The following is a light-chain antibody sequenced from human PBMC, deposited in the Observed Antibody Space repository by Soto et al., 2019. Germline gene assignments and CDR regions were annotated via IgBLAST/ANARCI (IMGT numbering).Light chain of an antibody. Sequence: QSALTQPRSVSGSPGQSVTISCLGTSADVAGYVSWYQQHPGKPPKLLIYDVNKRPSGVPDRFSGSKSGNTASLTISGLQAEEEVDNYLCSYEGSCVHVLESGTKVTV. CDR2: DVN. J-gene: IGLJ1*01. CDR1: SADVAGY. CDR3: CSYEGSCVHV. V-gene: IGLV2-11*01.